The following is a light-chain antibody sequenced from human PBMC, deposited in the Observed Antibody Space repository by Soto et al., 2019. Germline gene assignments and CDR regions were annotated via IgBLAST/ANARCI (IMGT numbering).Light chain of an antibody. Sequence: QSALTQPRSVSGSPGQSVTISCTGTSSDVGAYNYVSWYQQHPAKAPNLMIYDVSKRPSGVPDRFSGSKSGSTASLTISGLQAEDEGDYYCCSYTNSAYVFGTGTKLTVL. J-gene: IGLJ1*01. V-gene: IGLV2-11*01. CDR2: DVS. CDR1: SSDVGAYNY. CDR3: CSYTNSAYV.